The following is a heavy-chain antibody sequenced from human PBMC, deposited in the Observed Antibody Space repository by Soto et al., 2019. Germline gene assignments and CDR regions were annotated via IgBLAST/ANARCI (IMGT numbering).Heavy chain of an antibody. CDR3: ARDRSNSRYDAFDI. Sequence: PGESLKISCKASGYSFTNYWIGWVRQMPGKGLEWMAIIHPGDSDSTYSPSFQGQVTISADKSISTAHLQWSSLKASDTAMYYCARDRSNSRYDAFDIWGQGTMVTVSS. D-gene: IGHD1-26*01. CDR2: IHPGDSDS. CDR1: GYSFTNYW. J-gene: IGHJ3*02. V-gene: IGHV5-51*01.